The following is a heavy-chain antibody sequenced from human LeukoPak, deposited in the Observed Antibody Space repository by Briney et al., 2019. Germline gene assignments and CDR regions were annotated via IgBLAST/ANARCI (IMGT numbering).Heavy chain of an antibody. V-gene: IGHV1-18*01. CDR2: ISAYNGNT. Sequence: ASVKVSCKASGYTFTGYYMHWVRQAPGQGLEWMGWISAYNGNTNYAQKLQGRVTMTTDTSTSTAYMELRSLRSDDTAVYYCARDDWTTVTTFDYWGQGTLVTVSS. CDR1: GYTFTGYY. CDR3: ARDDWTTVTTFDY. D-gene: IGHD4-17*01. J-gene: IGHJ4*02.